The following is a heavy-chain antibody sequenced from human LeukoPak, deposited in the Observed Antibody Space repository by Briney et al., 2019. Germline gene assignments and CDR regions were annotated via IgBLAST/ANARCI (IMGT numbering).Heavy chain of an antibody. V-gene: IGHV1-69*13. J-gene: IGHJ4*02. D-gene: IGHD1-7*01. CDR2: IIPIFGTA. CDR3: ARGPSYTTQTGTDDY. CDR1: GGTFSSYA. Sequence: SVKVPCKASGGTFSSYAISWVRQAPGQGLEWMGGIIPIFGTANYAQKFQGGVTITADESTSTAYMELSSLRSEDTAVYYCARGPSYTTQTGTDDYWGQGTLVTVSS.